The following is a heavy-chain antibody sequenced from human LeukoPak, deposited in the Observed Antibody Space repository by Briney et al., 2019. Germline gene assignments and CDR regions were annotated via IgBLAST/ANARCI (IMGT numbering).Heavy chain of an antibody. CDR1: GGSISSYY. CDR3: ARVFGSYGYIVDY. Sequence: PSETLSLTCTVSGGSISSYYWSWIRQPPGKGLEWIGYIYYSGSTNYNPSLKSRVTISVDTSKNQFSLKLSSVTAADPAVYYCARVFGSYGYIVDYWGQGTLVTVSS. CDR2: IYYSGST. J-gene: IGHJ4*02. D-gene: IGHD5-18*01. V-gene: IGHV4-59*12.